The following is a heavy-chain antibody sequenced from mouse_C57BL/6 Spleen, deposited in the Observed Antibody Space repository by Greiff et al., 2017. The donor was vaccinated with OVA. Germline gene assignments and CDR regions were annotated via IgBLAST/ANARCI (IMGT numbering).Heavy chain of an antibody. Sequence: EVKLQESGAELVKPGASVKLSCTASGFTFKDYYMHWVKQRPEQGLEWIGRIDPEDGGTKYAPKFQGKATITADTSSNTAYLQLSSLTSEDTAVYYGARVGGAGLAYWGQGTLVTVSA. CDR1: GFTFKDYY. D-gene: IGHD1-1*01. V-gene: IGHV14-2*01. J-gene: IGHJ3*01. CDR3: ARVGGAGLAY. CDR2: IDPEDGGT.